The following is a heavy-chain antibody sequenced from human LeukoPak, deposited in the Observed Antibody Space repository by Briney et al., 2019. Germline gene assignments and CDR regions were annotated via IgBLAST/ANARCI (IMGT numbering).Heavy chain of an antibody. D-gene: IGHD3-10*01. Sequence: GGSLRLSCAASGFTFSTYWRSWVRQAPGKGLEWVANIKPDGSEKFYVDSVKGRFTISRDNAKNSLYLQMNSLRVEGTAVYYCARGDYYGSGTSFIDAFDIWGQGTLVTVSS. J-gene: IGHJ3*02. CDR1: GFTFSTYW. CDR2: IKPDGSEK. V-gene: IGHV3-7*01. CDR3: ARGDYYGSGTSFIDAFDI.